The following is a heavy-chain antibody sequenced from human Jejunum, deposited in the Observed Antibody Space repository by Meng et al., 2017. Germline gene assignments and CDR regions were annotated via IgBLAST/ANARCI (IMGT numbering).Heavy chain of an antibody. CDR1: TGPINDYY. D-gene: IGHD3-10*01. CDR2: ISSRGTT. Sequence: SETLSLTCTVSTGPINDYYWSWVRQPPGKGLEWIGYISSRGTTNYNPSLKSRVTISLDTSKNQLSLNLNSVTAADTAVYYCARPHGGPYAFDIWGQGTMVTVSS. J-gene: IGHJ3*02. CDR3: ARPHGGPYAFDI. V-gene: IGHV4-59*01.